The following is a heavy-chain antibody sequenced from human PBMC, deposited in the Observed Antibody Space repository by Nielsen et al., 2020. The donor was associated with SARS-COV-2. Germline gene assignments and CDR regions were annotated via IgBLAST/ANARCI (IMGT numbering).Heavy chain of an antibody. D-gene: IGHD6-19*01. CDR1: GYTFTGYY. J-gene: IGHJ4*02. V-gene: IGHV1-2*02. CDR3: ARNLRASGMVEGY. CDR2: INPNSGGT. Sequence: ASVKVSCKASGYTFTGYYMHWVRQAPGQGLEWMGWINPNSGGTNYAQKLQGRVTMTTDTSTSTAYMELRSLKSDDTAVYYCARNLRASGMVEGYWGQGTLVTVSS.